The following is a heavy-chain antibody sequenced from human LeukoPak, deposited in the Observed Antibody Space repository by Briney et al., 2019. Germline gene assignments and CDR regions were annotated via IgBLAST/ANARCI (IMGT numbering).Heavy chain of an antibody. Sequence: QTGGSLRLSCAASGFTFSSYWMHWVRQAPGKGLVWVSRINTDGSSTSYADSVKGRFTISRDNAKNTLYLQMNSLRAEDTAVYYCAKDDGGSGSYPYAFDIWGQGTMVTVSS. D-gene: IGHD1-26*01. CDR3: AKDDGGSGSYPYAFDI. J-gene: IGHJ3*02. V-gene: IGHV3-74*01. CDR1: GFTFSSYW. CDR2: INTDGSST.